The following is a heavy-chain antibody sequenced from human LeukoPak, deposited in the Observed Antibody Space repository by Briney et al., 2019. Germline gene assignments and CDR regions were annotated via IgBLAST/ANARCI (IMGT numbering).Heavy chain of an antibody. J-gene: IGHJ4*02. CDR3: ARHADSIGWYYFDY. D-gene: IGHD6-19*01. V-gene: IGHV1-2*02. Sequence: ASVKVSCKASGYTFTGYYMHWVRQAPGQGLEWMGWINPNSGGTNYAQKFQGRVTMTRDTSISTAYMELSRLRSDDTAVYYCARHADSIGWYYFDYWGQGTLVTVSS. CDR1: GYTFTGYY. CDR2: INPNSGGT.